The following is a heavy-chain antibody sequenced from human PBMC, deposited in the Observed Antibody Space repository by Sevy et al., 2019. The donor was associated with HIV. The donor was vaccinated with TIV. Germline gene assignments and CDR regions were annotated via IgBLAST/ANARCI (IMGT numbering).Heavy chain of an antibody. Sequence: GGSLRLSCAASGFTFDDYGMHWIRQTPGKGLEWVSSISWNSGGIAYAASVKGRFTITRDNAKNSLYLQMNSLRAEDTALYYVVKDKESRVIIPAAMAFYGMDVWGQGTTVTVSS. V-gene: IGHV3-9*01. J-gene: IGHJ6*02. D-gene: IGHD2-2*01. CDR3: VKDKESRVIIPAAMAFYGMDV. CDR1: GFTFDDYG. CDR2: ISWNSGGI.